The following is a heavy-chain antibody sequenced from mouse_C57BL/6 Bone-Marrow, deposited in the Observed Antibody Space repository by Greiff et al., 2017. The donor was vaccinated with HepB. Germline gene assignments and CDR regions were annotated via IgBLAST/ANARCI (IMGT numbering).Heavy chain of an antibody. CDR1: GYSFSSSW. Sequence: QVQLKHSGPELVKPGASVKISCKASGYSFSSSWMNWVKQRPGKGLEWIGRIYPGDGDTNYNGKFKGKATLTADKSSSTAYMQLSSLTSEDSAVYFCARKAGTGFAYWGQGTLVTVSA. J-gene: IGHJ3*01. V-gene: IGHV1-82*01. CDR3: ARKAGTGFAY. D-gene: IGHD4-1*01. CDR2: IYPGDGDT.